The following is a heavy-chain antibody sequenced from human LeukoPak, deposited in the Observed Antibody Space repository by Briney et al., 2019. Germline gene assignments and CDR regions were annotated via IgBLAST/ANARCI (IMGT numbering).Heavy chain of an antibody. CDR3: ARDLVLRYFDWLLHDAFDI. D-gene: IGHD3-9*01. V-gene: IGHV3-21*01. Sequence: GGSLRLSCAASGFTFSSYSMNWVRQAPGEGLEWVSSISSSSSYIYYADSVKGRFTISRDNAKNSLYLQMNSLRAKDTAVYYCARDLVLRYFDWLLHDAFDIWGQGTMVTVSS. CDR2: ISSSSSYI. J-gene: IGHJ3*02. CDR1: GFTFSSYS.